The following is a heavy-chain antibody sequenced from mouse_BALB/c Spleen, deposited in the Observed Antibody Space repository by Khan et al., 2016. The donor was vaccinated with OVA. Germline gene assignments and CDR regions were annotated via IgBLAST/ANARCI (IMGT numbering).Heavy chain of an antibody. J-gene: IGHJ2*01. V-gene: IGHV3-2*02. CDR3: AKGNYYGYYFDY. CDR1: GYSITSGYA. Sequence: VQLKQSGPGLVRPSQSLSLTCTFTGYSITSGYAWNWIRQFPGNKLEWMGYISYSGVTSYTPSLKSRISITRDTSKNQFFLQLNSVTTEDTATDFCAKGNYYGYYFDYWGQGTTLTGSS. D-gene: IGHD1-1*01. CDR2: ISYSGVT.